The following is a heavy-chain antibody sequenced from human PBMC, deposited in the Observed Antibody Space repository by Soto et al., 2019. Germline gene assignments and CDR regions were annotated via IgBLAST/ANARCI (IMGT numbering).Heavy chain of an antibody. CDR2: ISYDGSNK. Sequence: QVQLVESGGGVVQPGRSLRLSCAASGFTFSSYGMHWVRQAPGKGLEWVAVISYDGSNKYYADSVKGRFTISRDNSKNXLYXQXNSLRAEDTAVYYCAKDLSWRCISTSCSDYYYGMDVWGQGTTVTVSS. D-gene: IGHD2-2*01. CDR3: AKDLSWRCISTSCSDYYYGMDV. CDR1: GFTFSSYG. V-gene: IGHV3-30*18. J-gene: IGHJ6*02.